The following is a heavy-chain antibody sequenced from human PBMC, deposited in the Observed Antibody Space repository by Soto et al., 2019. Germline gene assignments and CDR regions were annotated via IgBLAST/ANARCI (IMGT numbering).Heavy chain of an antibody. D-gene: IGHD3-3*01. V-gene: IGHV1-3*01. CDR2: INAGNGNT. J-gene: IGHJ4*02. Sequence: ASVKVSCKASGYTFTSYAMHWVRQAPGQRLEWMGWINAGNGNTKYSQKFQGRVTITRDTSASTAYMELSSLRSEDTAVYYCARVYDFWSGYSADIFDYWGQGTLVTVSS. CDR1: GYTFTSYA. CDR3: ARVYDFWSGYSADIFDY.